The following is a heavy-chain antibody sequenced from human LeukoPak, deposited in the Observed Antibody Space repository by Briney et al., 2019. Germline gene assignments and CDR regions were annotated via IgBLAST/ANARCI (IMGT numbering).Heavy chain of an antibody. CDR3: ARGRIAARRYYYGMDV. Sequence: PSETLSLTCTVSGGSVSSGTYYWSWIRQPPGKGLEWIGEINHSGSTNYNPSLKSRVTISVDTSKNQFSLKLSSVTAADTAVYYCARGRIAARRYYYGMDVWGQGTTVTVSS. J-gene: IGHJ6*02. V-gene: IGHV4-39*07. CDR2: INHSGST. D-gene: IGHD6-6*01. CDR1: GGSVSSGTYY.